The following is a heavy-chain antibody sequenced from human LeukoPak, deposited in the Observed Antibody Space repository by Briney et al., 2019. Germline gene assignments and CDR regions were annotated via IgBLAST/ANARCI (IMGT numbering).Heavy chain of an antibody. J-gene: IGHJ3*02. CDR1: GGSISSYY. CDR2: IYTSGST. D-gene: IGHD3-22*01. Sequence: PSETLSLTCTVSGGSISSYYWSWIRQPAGKGLEWIGRIYTSGSTNYNPSLKSRVTISVDTSKNQFSLKLSSVTAADTAVYYCARKMYYYDSSGANAAFDIWGQGTMVTVSS. CDR3: ARKMYYYDSSGANAAFDI. V-gene: IGHV4-4*07.